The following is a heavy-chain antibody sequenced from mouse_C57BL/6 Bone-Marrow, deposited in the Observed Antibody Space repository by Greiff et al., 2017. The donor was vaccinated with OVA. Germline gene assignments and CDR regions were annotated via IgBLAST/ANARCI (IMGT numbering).Heavy chain of an antibody. CDR1: GYTFTSYW. V-gene: IGHV1-59*01. CDR2: IDPSDSYT. Sequence: QVQLQQPGAELVRPGPSVKLSCKASGYTFTSYWMHWVKQRPGQGLEWIGVIDPSDSYTNYNQKFKGKATLTVDTSSSTAYMQLSSLTSEDSAVYYCARKGDYSNHRYDYWGQGTTLTVSS. J-gene: IGHJ2*01. CDR3: ARKGDYSNHRYDY. D-gene: IGHD2-5*01.